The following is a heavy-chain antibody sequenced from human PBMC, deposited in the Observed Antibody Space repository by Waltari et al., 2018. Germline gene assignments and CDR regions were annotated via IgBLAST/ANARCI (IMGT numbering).Heavy chain of an antibody. Sequence: EVQLVASGGGLVLPGVLLILSCAASGFTFRSHEMTWVCKAPGKGLGWGSNISSSGTTIYYADSVRGRFTISRDNAKNSLYLQMNSLRAEDTAVYYCARPKGGYDSSGYYPTPFDYWGQGTLVTVSS. CDR1: GFTFRSHE. CDR3: ARPKGGYDSSGYYPTPFDY. J-gene: IGHJ4*02. D-gene: IGHD3-22*01. V-gene: IGHV3-48*03. CDR2: ISSSGTTI.